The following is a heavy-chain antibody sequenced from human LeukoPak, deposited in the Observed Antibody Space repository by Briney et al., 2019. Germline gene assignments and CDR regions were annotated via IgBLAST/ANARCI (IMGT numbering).Heavy chain of an antibody. Sequence: GGSLRLSCAASGFTFSSYWMSWVRQAPVKGLEWVANIKQDGSEKYYVDSVKGRFTISRDNAKNSLYLQMNSLRAEDTAVYYCARDRGLHWFDPWGQGTLVTVSS. CDR1: GFTFSSYW. D-gene: IGHD4-11*01. CDR3: ARDRGLHWFDP. CDR2: IKQDGSEK. V-gene: IGHV3-7*03. J-gene: IGHJ5*02.